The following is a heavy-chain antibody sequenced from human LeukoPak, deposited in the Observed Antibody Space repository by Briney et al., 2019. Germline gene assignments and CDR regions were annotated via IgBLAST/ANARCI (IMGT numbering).Heavy chain of an antibody. V-gene: IGHV3-30*18. CDR2: ISYDGSNK. CDR3: AKPYRPIMITFGGRII. CDR1: GFTFSGYG. D-gene: IGHD3-16*01. Sequence: PGGSLRLSCAASGFTFSGYGMHWVRQAPGKGLEGVAVISYDGSNKYYADYVKGRFTISRDNSKNTLYREMNSLRAEDTALYYCAKPYRPIMITFGGRIIWGQGTLVTVSS. J-gene: IGHJ4*02.